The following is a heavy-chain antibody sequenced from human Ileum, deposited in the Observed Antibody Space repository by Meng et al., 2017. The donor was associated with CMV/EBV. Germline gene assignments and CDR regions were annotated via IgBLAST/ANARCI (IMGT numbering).Heavy chain of an antibody. J-gene: IGHJ4*02. CDR2: IIAIFKTP. Sequence: QVQLVTSGAEVKEPGSSMKVSCKSSGGSVNNYAFNWVRQAPGQGLEWMGGIIAIFKTPNYAQKFQGRLTITADESTGTSYMELTSLTSEDTAVYYCARGFLNGYQPFDYWGQGTLVTVSS. D-gene: IGHD5-24*01. V-gene: IGHV1-69*12. CDR3: ARGFLNGYQPFDY. CDR1: GGSVNNYA.